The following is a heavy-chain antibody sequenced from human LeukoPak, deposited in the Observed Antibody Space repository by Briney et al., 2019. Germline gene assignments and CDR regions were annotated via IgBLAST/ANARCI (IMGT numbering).Heavy chain of an antibody. CDR2: IYFSGTT. V-gene: IGHV4-39*07. CDR1: GGSISSYY. D-gene: IGHD3-10*01. CDR3: AKSNGYGLVDI. Sequence: SETLSLTCTVSGGSISSYYWSWIRQPPGKGPEWIGSIYFSGTTYYNPSLRSRVTISLDTSRNQFSLKLTSVTAADTAVYYCAKSNGYGLVDIWGQGTMVTVSS. J-gene: IGHJ3*02.